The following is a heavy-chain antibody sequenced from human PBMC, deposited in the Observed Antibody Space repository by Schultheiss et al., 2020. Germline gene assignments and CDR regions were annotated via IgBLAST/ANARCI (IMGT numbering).Heavy chain of an antibody. CDR1: GFTFSSYS. CDR3: AKDRHPNSGWGSYFFDY. Sequence: GGSLRLSCAASGFTFSSYSMNWVRQAPGKGLEWVSSISSSSSYIYYADSVKGRFTISRDNAKNSLYLQMNSLRAEDTAMYYCAKDRHPNSGWGSYFFDYWGQGTLVTVSS. D-gene: IGHD7-27*01. CDR2: ISSSSSYI. V-gene: IGHV3-21*04. J-gene: IGHJ4*02.